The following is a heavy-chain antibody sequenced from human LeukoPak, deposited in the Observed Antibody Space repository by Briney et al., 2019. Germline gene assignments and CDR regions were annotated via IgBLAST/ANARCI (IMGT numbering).Heavy chain of an antibody. CDR3: ARDAGYSSGWYSSSDY. CDR1: GYTFTGYY. CDR2: INPNSGGT. V-gene: IGHV1-2*02. D-gene: IGHD6-19*01. J-gene: IGHJ4*02. Sequence: ASVKVSCKASGYTFTGYYMHWVRQAPGQGLEWMGWINPNSGGTNYAQKFQGRVTMTRDTSISTAYMELSRLRSDDTAVHYCARDAGYSSGWYSSSDYWGQGTLVTVSS.